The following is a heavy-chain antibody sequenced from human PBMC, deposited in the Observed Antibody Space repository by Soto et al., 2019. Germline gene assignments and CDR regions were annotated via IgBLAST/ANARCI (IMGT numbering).Heavy chain of an antibody. CDR1: GFTFSDYY. D-gene: IGHD2-2*01. CDR2: ISSSGSTI. V-gene: IGHV3-11*01. CDR3: AREWRYCSSTSCRTNYYYYYGMDV. J-gene: IGHJ6*02. Sequence: GGSLRLSCAASGFTFSDYYMSWIRQAPGKGLEWVSYISSSGSTIYYADSVKGRFTISRDNAKNSLYLQMNSLRAEDTAVYYCAREWRYCSSTSCRTNYYYYYGMDVWGQGTTVTVSS.